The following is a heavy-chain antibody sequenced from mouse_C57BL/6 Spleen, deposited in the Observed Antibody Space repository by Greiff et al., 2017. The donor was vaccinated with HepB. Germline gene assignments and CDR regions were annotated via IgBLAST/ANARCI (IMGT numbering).Heavy chain of an antibody. D-gene: IGHD2-10*01. CDR2: IYPGDGDT. CDR3: ARRAPTLYFDY. Sequence: QVQLQQSGPELVKPGASVKISCKASGYAFSSSWMNWVKQRPGKGLEWIGRIYPGDGDTNYNGKFKGKATLTADKSSSTAYMQLSSLTSEDSAVYFCARRAPTLYFDYWGQGTTLTVSS. CDR1: GYAFSSSW. V-gene: IGHV1-82*01. J-gene: IGHJ2*01.